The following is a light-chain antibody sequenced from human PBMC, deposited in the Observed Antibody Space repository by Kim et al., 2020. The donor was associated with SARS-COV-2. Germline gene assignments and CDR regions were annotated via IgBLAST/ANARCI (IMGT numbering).Light chain of an antibody. Sequence: GQRVTSSCTGGSSNVGAGYDVHWYQQLPGTAPKLLIYGNSNRPSGVPDRFSGSKSGTSASLAITGLQAEDEADYYCQSYDSSLSGLFGGGTQLTVL. CDR1: SSNVGAGYD. V-gene: IGLV1-40*01. J-gene: IGLJ2*01. CDR2: GNS. CDR3: QSYDSSLSGL.